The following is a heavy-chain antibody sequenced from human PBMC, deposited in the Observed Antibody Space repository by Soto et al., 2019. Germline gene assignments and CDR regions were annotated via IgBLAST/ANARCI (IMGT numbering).Heavy chain of an antibody. D-gene: IGHD2-15*01. CDR3: AREERIVVVVAATPGAFDI. V-gene: IGHV1-2*04. J-gene: IGHJ3*02. CDR1: GYTFTGYY. CDR2: INPNSGGT. Sequence: ASVKVSCKASGYTFTGYYMHWVRQAPGQGLEWMGWINPNSGGTNYAQKFQGWVTMTSDTSISTAYMELSRLRSDDTAVYYCAREERIVVVVAATPGAFDIWGQGTMVTVSS.